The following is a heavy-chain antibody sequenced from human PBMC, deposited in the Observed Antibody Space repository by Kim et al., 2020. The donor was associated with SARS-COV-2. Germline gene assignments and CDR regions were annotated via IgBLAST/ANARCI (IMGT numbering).Heavy chain of an antibody. CDR2: IRSKAYGGTT. V-gene: IGHV3-49*03. D-gene: IGHD2-15*01. CDR3: TREAIGYCSGGSCPVPVPFDY. Sequence: GGSLRLSCTASGFTFGDYAMSWFRQAPGKGLEWVGFIRSKAYGGTTEYAASVKGRFTISRDDSKSIAYLQMNSLKTEDTAVYYCTREAIGYCSGGSCPVPVPFDYWGQGTLVTVSS. J-gene: IGHJ4*02. CDR1: GFTFGDYA.